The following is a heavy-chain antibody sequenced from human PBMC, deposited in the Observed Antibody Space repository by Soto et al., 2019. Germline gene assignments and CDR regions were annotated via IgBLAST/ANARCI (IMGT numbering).Heavy chain of an antibody. CDR3: ASHQNGEYRNSDFFDS. Sequence: TSETLSLTCTVSVASISTDNYCWGWIRQPPGKGLEWIGTFYYSGNIYYNPSLRSRVTMSVDTSKNRLSLKLRSVSAADTAIYYCASHQNGEYRNSDFFDSWGQGTLVTVSS. D-gene: IGHD3-10*01. V-gene: IGHV4-39*02. CDR2: FYYSGNI. CDR1: VASISTDNYC. J-gene: IGHJ4*02.